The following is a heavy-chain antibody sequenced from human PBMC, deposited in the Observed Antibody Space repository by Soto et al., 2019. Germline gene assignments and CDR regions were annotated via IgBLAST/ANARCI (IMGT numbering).Heavy chain of an antibody. CDR3: AAGYSSCSLDVNAYDI. D-gene: IGHD6-13*01. CDR1: GYTFTSYS. J-gene: IGHJ3*02. Sequence: ASVKVSCKASGYTFTSYSISWVLQAPGQGLEWMGWISAYNGNTNYAQKLQGRGTMTTDTSTSTDYMELRGLRSDDTAVYYCAAGYSSCSLDVNAYDIWGQGTMVTVSS. CDR2: ISAYNGNT. V-gene: IGHV1-18*01.